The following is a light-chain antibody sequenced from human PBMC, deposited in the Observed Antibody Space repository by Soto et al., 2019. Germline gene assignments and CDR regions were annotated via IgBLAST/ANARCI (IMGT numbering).Light chain of an antibody. CDR1: QSVSGY. V-gene: IGKV3-11*01. J-gene: IGKJ4*01. Sequence: EIVLTQSPATLSLSPGERATLSCRASQSVSGYLAWYQQKPGQAPRLLIYDASNRATGIPARFSGSGSGTDFTLTTSSLEPEDVAVYYCHQRSNWPSTFGGGTKVEIK. CDR2: DAS. CDR3: HQRSNWPST.